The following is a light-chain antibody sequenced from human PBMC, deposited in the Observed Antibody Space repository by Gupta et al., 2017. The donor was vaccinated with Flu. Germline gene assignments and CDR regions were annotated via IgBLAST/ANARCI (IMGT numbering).Light chain of an antibody. CDR1: QSIGDW. Sequence: DFHMTQSPSILSASVGDRVTITCRASQSIGDWLAWYQAKPGKAPQVLIYKASTLDSGVPSRFSGSGSGTEFTLTISSLQPDDRAVYYCQQYASYSPTFGPGTKVELK. CDR3: QQYASYSPT. J-gene: IGKJ1*01. V-gene: IGKV1-5*03. CDR2: KAS.